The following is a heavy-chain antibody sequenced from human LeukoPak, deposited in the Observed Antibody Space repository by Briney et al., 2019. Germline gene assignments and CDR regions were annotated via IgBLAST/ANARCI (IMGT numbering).Heavy chain of an antibody. CDR2: MYLSGTT. Sequence: SGTLSLTCTVSGDSINSLDLWSWVRQPPGKGLEWIGEMYLSGTTHSNPSVKSRVTISVDTSKNQFSLKLNSVTAADTAVYYCARCTGAVTIVGVAIRRFDPWGQGTLVTVSS. CDR3: ARCTGAVTIVGVAIRRFDP. V-gene: IGHV4-4*02. D-gene: IGHD3-3*01. CDR1: GDSINSLDL. J-gene: IGHJ5*02.